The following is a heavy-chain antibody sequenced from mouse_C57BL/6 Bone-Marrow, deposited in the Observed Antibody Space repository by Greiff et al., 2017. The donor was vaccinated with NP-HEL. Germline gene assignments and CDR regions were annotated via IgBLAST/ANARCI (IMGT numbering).Heavy chain of an antibody. CDR3: AREYYGSSYEGDY. V-gene: IGHV1-81*01. J-gene: IGHJ2*01. CDR2: IYPRSGNT. Sequence: VQLQQSGAELARPGASVKLSCKASGYTFTSYGISWVTQRTGQGLEWIGEIYPRSGNTYYNEKFKGKATLTADKSSSTAYMELRSLTSEDSAVYFCAREYYGSSYEGDYWGQGTTLTVSS. CDR1: GYTFTSYG. D-gene: IGHD1-1*01.